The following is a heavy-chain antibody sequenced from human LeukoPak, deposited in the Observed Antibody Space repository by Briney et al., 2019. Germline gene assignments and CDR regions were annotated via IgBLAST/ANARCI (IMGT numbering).Heavy chain of an antibody. V-gene: IGHV1-24*01. Sequence: GASVKVSCKVSGYTLTELSMHWVRQAPGTWLEWMGGFDPEDGETIYAQKFQGRVTMTEDTSTDTAYMELSSLRSEDTAIYYCAKGAGGFSYYNWFDPWGQGTLVTVSS. CDR3: AKGAGGFSYYNWFDP. CDR2: FDPEDGET. J-gene: IGHJ5*02. CDR1: GYTLTELS. D-gene: IGHD5-18*01.